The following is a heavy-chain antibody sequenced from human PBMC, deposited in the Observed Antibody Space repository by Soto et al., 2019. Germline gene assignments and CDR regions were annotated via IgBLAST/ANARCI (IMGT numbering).Heavy chain of an antibody. CDR2: IYYSGST. V-gene: IGHV4-31*03. CDR3: AMHSASWKWFDY. Sequence: QVQLQESGPGLVKPSQTLSLTCSVSGGSISSGGYYWSWIRQHPEKGLEWIGYIYYSGSTNYNPSLKSRVIISLDTSSNRFSLDLRSVTAADTAIYYCAMHSASWKWFDYWGQGTLVTVSS. D-gene: IGHD1-26*01. CDR1: GGSISSGGYY. J-gene: IGHJ5*01.